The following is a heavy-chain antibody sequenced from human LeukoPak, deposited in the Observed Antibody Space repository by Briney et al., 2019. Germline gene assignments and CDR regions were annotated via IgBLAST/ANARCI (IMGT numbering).Heavy chain of an antibody. CDR1: GFTFSSYG. V-gene: IGHV3-30*18. Sequence: GGSLRLSCAASGFTFSSYGMHWVRQAPGKGLEWVAVISYDGSNKYYADSVKGRFTISRDNSKNTLYLQMNSLRAEDTAVYYCAKDPYYYGSGSYRSDYRGQGTLVTVSS. D-gene: IGHD3-10*01. J-gene: IGHJ4*02. CDR3: AKDPYYYGSGSYRSDY. CDR2: ISYDGSNK.